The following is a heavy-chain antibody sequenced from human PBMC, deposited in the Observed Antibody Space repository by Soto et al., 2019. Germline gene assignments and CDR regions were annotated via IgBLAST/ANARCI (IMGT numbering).Heavy chain of an antibody. J-gene: IGHJ4*02. V-gene: IGHV1-69*13. CDR2: FGPIVGTP. CDR3: AIGSTYSGEFDS. Sequence: SVKVSCKAPGGTFSSCAISWVRQAPGQVLECMVGFGPIVGTPVYXXGFSNRVXXTADCASTSGXVELRXLRPEETAVYFCAIGSTYSGEFDSWGPGTLVTDS. D-gene: IGHD1-26*01. CDR1: GGTFSSCA.